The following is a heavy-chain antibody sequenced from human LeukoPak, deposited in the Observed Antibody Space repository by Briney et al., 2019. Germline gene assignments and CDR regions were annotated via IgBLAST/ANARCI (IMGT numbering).Heavy chain of an antibody. D-gene: IGHD5-24*01. J-gene: IGHJ4*02. CDR1: GFTFSSYA. Sequence: GGSLRLSCAASGFTFSSYAISWVRQAPGKGREWVSAISGSGGSTSYADSVKGRFTISRDNSKNTLYLQMNSLRAEDTAVYYCAKVAKMTSFDYWGQGTLVTVSS. CDR2: ISGSGGST. V-gene: IGHV3-23*01. CDR3: AKVAKMTSFDY.